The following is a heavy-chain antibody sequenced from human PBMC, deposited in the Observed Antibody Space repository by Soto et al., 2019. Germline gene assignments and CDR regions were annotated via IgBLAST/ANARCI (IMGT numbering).Heavy chain of an antibody. CDR2: ISYDGSNK. V-gene: IGHV3-30*03. CDR3: ARDWRYCISTSCNRNTYGMDV. Sequence: GGSLRLSCAASGFTFSSYGMHWVRQAPGKGLEWVAVISYDGSNKYYADSVKGRFTISRDNAKNSLYLQMNSLRAEDTAVYYCARDWRYCISTSCNRNTYGMDVRGQGTTVTVSS. J-gene: IGHJ6*02. CDR1: GFTFSSYG. D-gene: IGHD2-2*01.